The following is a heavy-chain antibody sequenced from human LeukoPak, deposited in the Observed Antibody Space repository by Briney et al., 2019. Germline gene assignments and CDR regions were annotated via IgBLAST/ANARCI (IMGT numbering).Heavy chain of an antibody. J-gene: IGHJ4*02. CDR2: MNPNSGNT. CDR3: ASGYYYDSSGYLPDHY. Sequence: GASVKVSCKXSGYTFTSYDINWVRQATRQGLEWMGWMNPNSGNTGYAQKFQGRVTMTRNTSISTAYMELSSLRSEDTAVYYCASGYYYDSSGYLPDHYWGQGTLVTVSS. CDR1: GYTFTSYD. V-gene: IGHV1-8*01. D-gene: IGHD3-22*01.